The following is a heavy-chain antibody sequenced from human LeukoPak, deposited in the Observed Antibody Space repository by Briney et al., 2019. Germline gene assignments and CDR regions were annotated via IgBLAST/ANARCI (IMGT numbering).Heavy chain of an antibody. J-gene: IGHJ4*02. V-gene: IGHV4-39*01. Sequence: SETLSLTCTVSGGSISSSSYYWGWIRQPPGKGLEWIGSIYYSGSTYYNPSLKSRVTISVDTSKNQFPLKLSSVTAADTAVYYCARGLYYDILTGFLSAFGYFDYWGQGTLVTVSS. CDR2: IYYSGST. D-gene: IGHD3-9*01. CDR3: ARGLYYDILTGFLSAFGYFDY. CDR1: GGSISSSSYY.